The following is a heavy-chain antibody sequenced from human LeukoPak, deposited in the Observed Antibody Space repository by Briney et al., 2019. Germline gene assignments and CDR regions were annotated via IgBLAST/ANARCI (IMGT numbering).Heavy chain of an antibody. CDR2: IYYSGST. J-gene: IGHJ5*02. V-gene: IGHV4-59*01. D-gene: IGHD3-22*01. Sequence: SETLSLTCTVSGGSISSYYWSWIRQPPGKGLEWIGYIYYSGSTNYNPSLKSRVTISVDTSKNQFSLKLSSVTAADTAVYYCARERYYDSSGSPNWFDPWGQGTLVTVSS. CDR3: ARERYYDSSGSPNWFDP. CDR1: GGSISSYY.